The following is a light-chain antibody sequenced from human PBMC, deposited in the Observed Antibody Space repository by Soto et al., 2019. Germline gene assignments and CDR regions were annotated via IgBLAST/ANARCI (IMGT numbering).Light chain of an antibody. CDR1: SSDVGAYKY. V-gene: IGLV2-8*01. Sequence: SALTQPPSASRSPGQSVTISCPGTSSDVGAYKYVSWYQQYPGKAPKLMIYEVTKRPSGVPDRFSGSKSGNTASLTVSGFQAEDEADYYCTSYVGSNIWVFGGGTKLTVL. CDR2: EVT. J-gene: IGLJ3*02. CDR3: TSYVGSNIWV.